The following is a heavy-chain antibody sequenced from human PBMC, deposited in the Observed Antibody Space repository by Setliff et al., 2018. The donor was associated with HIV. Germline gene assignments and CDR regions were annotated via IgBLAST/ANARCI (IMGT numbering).Heavy chain of an antibody. CDR2: ISYNGDT. CDR3: ARDRRDLIFGVVNGAFDM. V-gene: IGHV4-59*11. CDR1: GASISNHF. Sequence: PSETLSLTCTVSGASISNHFWSWIRQPPGKGLEWIAYISYNGDTNSSPSLKNRVTISVDMSKNQFSLRLGSVTAADTAIYYCARDRRDLIFGVVNGAFDMWGQGKMVTVSS. J-gene: IGHJ3*02. D-gene: IGHD3-3*02.